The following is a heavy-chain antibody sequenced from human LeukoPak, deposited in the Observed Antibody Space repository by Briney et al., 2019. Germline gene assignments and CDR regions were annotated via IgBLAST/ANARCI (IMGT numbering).Heavy chain of an antibody. CDR2: IISDGSST. CDR3: ARGRDGHSDY. CDR1: GFPFSSYY. V-gene: IGHV3-74*01. Sequence: GGSLRLSCAASGFPFSSYYMHWVRQAPGKGLVWVSRIISDGSSTIYADSVKGRFTISRDNAKNTLYLQMNSLRAEDTAVYYCARGRDGHSDYWGQGTLVTVSS. D-gene: IGHD5-24*01. J-gene: IGHJ4*02.